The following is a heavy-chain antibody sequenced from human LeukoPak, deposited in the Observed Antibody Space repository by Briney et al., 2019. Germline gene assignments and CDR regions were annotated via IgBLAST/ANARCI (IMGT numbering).Heavy chain of an antibody. D-gene: IGHD1-26*01. J-gene: IGHJ4*02. Sequence: GGSLRLSCAASGFTFSDYYMSWIRQAPGKGLEWVSYISSSGSTIYYAASVKGRFNISRDNAKNSLYLQMNSLRAEDTAVYYCARGSGSYMDDPYDYWGQGTLVTVSS. CDR1: GFTFSDYY. CDR2: ISSSGSTI. CDR3: ARGSGSYMDDPYDY. V-gene: IGHV3-11*01.